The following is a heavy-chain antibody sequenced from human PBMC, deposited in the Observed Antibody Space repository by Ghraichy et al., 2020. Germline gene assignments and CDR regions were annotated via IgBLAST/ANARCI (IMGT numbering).Heavy chain of an antibody. CDR2: IYYSGST. Sequence: SETLSLTCTVSGGSISSGGYYWSWIRQHPGKGLEWIGYIYYSGSTYYNPSLKSRVTISVDTSKNQFSLKLSSVTAADTAVYYCARGGYYDILTGPHMFDYWGQGTLGTVSS. CDR1: GGSISSGGYY. V-gene: IGHV4-31*03. D-gene: IGHD3-9*01. CDR3: ARGGYYDILTGPHMFDY. J-gene: IGHJ4*02.